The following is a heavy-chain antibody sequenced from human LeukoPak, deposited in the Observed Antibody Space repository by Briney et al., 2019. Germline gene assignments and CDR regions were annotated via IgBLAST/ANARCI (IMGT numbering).Heavy chain of an antibody. Sequence: GGSLRLSCVASGFTFRGHWMNWVRQAPGQGMEWVANINTDGSGKYHVDSVQGRFTISRDNAKNSLYLQMNSLRAEDTAVYYCVRDATGLTNWGKGTLVTVSS. D-gene: IGHD4-11*01. J-gene: IGHJ4*02. CDR2: INTDGSGK. V-gene: IGHV3-7*01. CDR3: VRDATGLTN. CDR1: GFTFRGHW.